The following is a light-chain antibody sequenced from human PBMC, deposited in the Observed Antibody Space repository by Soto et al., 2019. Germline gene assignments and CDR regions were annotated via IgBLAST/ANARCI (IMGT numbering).Light chain of an antibody. Sequence: EIVLTQSPGTLSLSPGERATLSCRASQSVSGSNLAWYQQKLGQAPRLLIYGASSRATGIPDRFSGSGSGTDFTLTISRLEPEDFAVYYCQQYGSSPPYTFGQGTKLEIK. CDR3: QQYGSSPPYT. CDR2: GAS. J-gene: IGKJ2*01. CDR1: QSVSGSN. V-gene: IGKV3-20*01.